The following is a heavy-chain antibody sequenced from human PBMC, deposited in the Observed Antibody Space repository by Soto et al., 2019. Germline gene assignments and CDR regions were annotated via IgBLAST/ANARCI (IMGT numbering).Heavy chain of an antibody. Sequence: GESLKISCKGSGYSFTSYWISWVRQMPGKGLEWMGRIDPSDSYTNYSPSFQGHVTISADKSISTAYLQWSSLKASDTAMYYWARHRTYYYGSGSYSPYYFDYWGQGTLVTVSS. CDR1: GYSFTSYW. V-gene: IGHV5-10-1*01. J-gene: IGHJ4*02. CDR3: ARHRTYYYGSGSYSPYYFDY. D-gene: IGHD3-10*01. CDR2: IDPSDSYT.